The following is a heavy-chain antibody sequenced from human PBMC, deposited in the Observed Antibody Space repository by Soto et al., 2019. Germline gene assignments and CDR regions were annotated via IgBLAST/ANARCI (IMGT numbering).Heavy chain of an antibody. V-gene: IGHV1-8*01. J-gene: IGHJ3*02. D-gene: IGHD5-12*01. CDR3: AIIVATDNDAFDI. CDR1: GYTFTSYD. Sequence: GASVKVSCKASGYTFTSYDINWVRQATGQGLEWMGWMNPNSGNTGYAQKFQGRVTMTRNTSISTAYMELSSLRSEDTAVYYCAIIVATDNDAFDIWGQGTMVTVPS. CDR2: MNPNSGNT.